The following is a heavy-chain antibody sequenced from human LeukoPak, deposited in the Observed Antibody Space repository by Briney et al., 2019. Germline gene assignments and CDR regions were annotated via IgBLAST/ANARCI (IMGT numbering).Heavy chain of an antibody. CDR3: ATGGHYFGS. V-gene: IGHV3-15*01. CDR1: GVTISDAW. D-gene: IGHD3-10*01. Sequence: PGGSLRLSCVASGVTISDAWMSWVRQAPGKGLEWVGRIKSKSDGGTTDYAAPVTDRFIISRNESKNTLFLQMNSREGDDTGVYYCATGGHYFGSWGQGTLVIVPS. J-gene: IGHJ4*02. CDR2: IKSKSDGGTT.